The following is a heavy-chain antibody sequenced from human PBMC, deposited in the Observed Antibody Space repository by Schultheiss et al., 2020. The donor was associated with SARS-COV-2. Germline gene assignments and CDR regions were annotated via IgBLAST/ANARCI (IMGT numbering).Heavy chain of an antibody. J-gene: IGHJ6*03. CDR2: IYYSGST. CDR3: ARGYCSSTSCYLYYYYYMDV. V-gene: IGHV4-61*08. CDR1: GGSISSGGYY. Sequence: SETLSLTCTVSGGSISSGGYYWSWIRQHPGKGLEWIGYIYYSGSTNYNPSLKSRVTISVDTSKNQFSLKLSSVTAADTAVYYCARGYCSSTSCYLYYYYYMDVWGKGTTVTVSS. D-gene: IGHD2-2*01.